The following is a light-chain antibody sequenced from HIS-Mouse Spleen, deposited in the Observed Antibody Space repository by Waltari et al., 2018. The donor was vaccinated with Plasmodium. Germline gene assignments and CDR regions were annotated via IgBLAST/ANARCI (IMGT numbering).Light chain of an antibody. CDR1: SSDVGSYNL. J-gene: IGLJ3*02. V-gene: IGLV2-23*01. CDR2: EGS. CDR3: CSYAGSSTCV. Sequence: QSALTQPASVSGSPGQPITISCTGTSSDVGSYNLVSWYQQHPGKAPKLMIYEGSKRPSGVSNRFSGSKSGNTASLTISGLQAEDEADYYCCSYAGSSTCVFGGGTKLTVL.